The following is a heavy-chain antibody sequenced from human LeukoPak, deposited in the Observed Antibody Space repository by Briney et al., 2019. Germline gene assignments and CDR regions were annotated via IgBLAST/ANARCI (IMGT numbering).Heavy chain of an antibody. J-gene: IGHJ4*02. D-gene: IGHD4-23*01. CDR1: GFTFSASW. CDR3: TREAVVTGCPFDY. V-gene: IGHV3-74*01. Sequence: GGSLRLSCAASGFTFSASWMHWVRQAPGKGLVWVSRINNDETITSYADSVKGRFTISRDNAKNTLYLQMNSLRAEDTAVYYCTREAVVTGCPFDYWGQGTLVTVSS. CDR2: INNDETIT.